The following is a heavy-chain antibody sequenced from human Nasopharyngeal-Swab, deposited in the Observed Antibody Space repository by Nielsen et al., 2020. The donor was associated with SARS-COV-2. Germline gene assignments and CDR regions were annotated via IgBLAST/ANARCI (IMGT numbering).Heavy chain of an antibody. CDR3: AGDLAYCGGDCYGNAFDI. J-gene: IGHJ3*02. Sequence: GGLLRLSCAASGFTFSDYYMSWIRQAPGKGLEWVSYISSSGSTIYYADSVKGRFTNSRDNAKNSLYLQMNSLRAEDTAVYYCAGDLAYCGGDCYGNAFDIWGQGTMVTVSS. CDR2: ISSSGSTI. V-gene: IGHV3-11*04. D-gene: IGHD2-21*02. CDR1: GFTFSDYY.